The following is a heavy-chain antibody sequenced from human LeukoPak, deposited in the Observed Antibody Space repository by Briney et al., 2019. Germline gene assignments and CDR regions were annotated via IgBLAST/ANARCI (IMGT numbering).Heavy chain of an antibody. CDR1: GYSFTSYW. CDR3: ARRSGSAVAYFDY. D-gene: IGHD6-19*01. Sequence: GESLQISCKGSGYSFTSYWIGWVRPMPGKGLEWMGIIYPGDSGTRYSPSFQGQVTISADKSISTAYLQWSSLKASDTAMYYCARRSGSAVAYFDYWGQGTLVTVSP. J-gene: IGHJ4*02. CDR2: IYPGDSGT. V-gene: IGHV5-51*01.